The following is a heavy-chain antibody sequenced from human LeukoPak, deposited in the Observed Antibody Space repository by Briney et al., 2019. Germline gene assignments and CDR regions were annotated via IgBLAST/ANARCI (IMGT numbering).Heavy chain of an antibody. CDR3: ARGQGTVTTH. Sequence: ETLSLTCAVSGGSFSGYYWTWIRQPPGKGLEWIGEINHSGSANYNPSLMSRVTISLDTSKNHFSLTLSSVTAADTAVYYCARGQGTVTTHWGQGTLVTVSS. CDR1: GGSFSGYY. D-gene: IGHD4-11*01. J-gene: IGHJ4*02. V-gene: IGHV4-34*01. CDR2: INHSGSA.